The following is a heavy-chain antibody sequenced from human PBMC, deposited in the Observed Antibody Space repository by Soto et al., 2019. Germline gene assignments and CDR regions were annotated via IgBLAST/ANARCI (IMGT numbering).Heavy chain of an antibody. CDR3: ARENILTAATGKRDFDC. D-gene: IGHD6-13*01. CDR1: GGSISSYY. Sequence: SETLSLTCTVSGGSISSYYWSWIRQPPGKGLEWIGYIYYSGSNNYNPSLKSRVTMSVDTSQNQFSLNLSSVTAADTAKYYCARENILTAATGKRDFDCWGQGTLVTVSS. V-gene: IGHV4-59*12. CDR2: IYYSGSN. J-gene: IGHJ4*02.